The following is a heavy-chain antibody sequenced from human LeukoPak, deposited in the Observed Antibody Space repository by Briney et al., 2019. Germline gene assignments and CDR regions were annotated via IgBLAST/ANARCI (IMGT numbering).Heavy chain of an antibody. CDR3: ARGKYSSSWTLGY. Sequence: GGSLRLSCAASGFSFSSYWMSWVRQAPGKGLEWVANIKQDGSEKYYVDSVKGRFTISRDNAKNSLYLQMNSLRAEDTAVYYCARGKYSSSWTLGYWGQGTLVTVSS. J-gene: IGHJ4*02. V-gene: IGHV3-7*01. D-gene: IGHD6-13*01. CDR1: GFSFSSYW. CDR2: IKQDGSEK.